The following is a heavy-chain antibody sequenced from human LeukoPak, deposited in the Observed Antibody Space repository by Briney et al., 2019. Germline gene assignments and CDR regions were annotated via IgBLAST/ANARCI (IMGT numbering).Heavy chain of an antibody. J-gene: IGHJ4*02. CDR3: ARGRAGFGESSFDY. V-gene: IGHV1-2*06. CDR2: INPNSGGT. CDR1: GYTFTGYY. Sequence: ASVKVSCKASGYTFTGYYMHWVRQAPGQGLEWMGRINPNSGGTNYAQKFQGRVTMTRDTSISTAYMELSRLRSDDTAVYYCARGRAGFGESSFDYWGQGTLVTVSS. D-gene: IGHD3-10*01.